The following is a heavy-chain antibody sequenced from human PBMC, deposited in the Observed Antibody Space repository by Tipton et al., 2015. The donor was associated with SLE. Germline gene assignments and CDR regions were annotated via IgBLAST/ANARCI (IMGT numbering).Heavy chain of an antibody. V-gene: IGHV3-33*08. Sequence: SLRLSCAASGFTFSSYGMHWVRQAPGKGLEWGAVIWYDGSNKYYADSVKGRFTISRGNSKNTLYLQMNSLRAEDTAVYYCAANLEWLPPEYWGQGTLVTVAS. CDR3: AANLEWLPPEY. CDR2: IWYDGSNK. CDR1: GFTFSSYG. J-gene: IGHJ4*02. D-gene: IGHD3-3*01.